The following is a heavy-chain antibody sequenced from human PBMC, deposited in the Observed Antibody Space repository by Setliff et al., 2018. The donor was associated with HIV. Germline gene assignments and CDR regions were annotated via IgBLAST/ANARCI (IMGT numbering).Heavy chain of an antibody. D-gene: IGHD3-10*01. CDR1: GRAFTGYF. J-gene: IGHJ5*01. V-gene: IGHV4-34*01. Sequence: ETLSLTCAVYGRAFTGYFWTWIRHFPGKGLEWIGEINHSGSVNYNPSLKSRVNISVDMSKNQVSLKVTSVNVADTATYFCAAKPMIRGKPFDSWGQGTLVTVS. CDR3: AAKPMIRGKPFDS. CDR2: INHSGSV.